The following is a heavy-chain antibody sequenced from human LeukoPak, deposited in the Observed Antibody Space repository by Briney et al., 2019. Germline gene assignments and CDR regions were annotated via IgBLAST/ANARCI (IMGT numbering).Heavy chain of an antibody. D-gene: IGHD4-23*01. V-gene: IGHV3-48*03. CDR3: ARDYGGSSPFDY. J-gene: IGHJ4*02. Sequence: SLRLSCAASGFTFSSYEMNWVRQAPGKGLEWVSYISSSGSTIYYADSVKGRFTISRDNAKNSLYLQMNSLRAEDTAVYYCARDYGGSSPFDYWGQGTLVTVSS. CDR1: GFTFSSYE. CDR2: ISSSGSTI.